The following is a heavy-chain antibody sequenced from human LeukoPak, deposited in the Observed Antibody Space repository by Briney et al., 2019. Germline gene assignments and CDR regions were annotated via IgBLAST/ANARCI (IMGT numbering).Heavy chain of an antibody. D-gene: IGHD4-17*01. CDR1: GGTFSSYA. Sequence: ASVKVSCKASGGTFSSYAISWVRQAPGQGLEWMGGIIPIFGTANYAQKFQGRVTITADESTSTAYMELSSLRSEDTAVYYCAREPQDYGDYGGDYWGQGTLVTVSS. V-gene: IGHV1-69*13. J-gene: IGHJ4*02. CDR3: AREPQDYGDYGGDY. CDR2: IIPIFGTA.